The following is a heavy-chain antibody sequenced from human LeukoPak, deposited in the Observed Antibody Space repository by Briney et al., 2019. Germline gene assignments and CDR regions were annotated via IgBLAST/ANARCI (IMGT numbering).Heavy chain of an antibody. CDR1: GGSISSYY. CDR2: IYYSGSP. V-gene: IGHV4-59*01. CDR3: AREALSSSGHNWFDP. D-gene: IGHD3-22*01. J-gene: IGHJ5*02. Sequence: SETLSLTCTVSGGSISSYYWSWIRQPPGKGLEWIGYIYYSGSPNYNPSLTSRVTISVDTSKNQFSLKLSSVTAADTAVYYCAREALSSSGHNWFDPWGQGTLVTVSS.